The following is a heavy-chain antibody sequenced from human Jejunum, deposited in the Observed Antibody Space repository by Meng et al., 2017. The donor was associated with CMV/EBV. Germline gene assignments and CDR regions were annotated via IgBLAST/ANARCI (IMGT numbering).Heavy chain of an antibody. CDR2: INPYTGDT. V-gene: IGHV1-2*02. D-gene: IGHD3-16*01. CDR3: AKDGGSYLDYYLDY. Sequence: KASEYTFSDFYVHWVRQAPGHGLEWMGYINPYTGDTNYAQEFQGRVTMTRDTSTNTAYMELTRLRSDDTALYYCAKDGGSYLDYYLDYWGQGTLVTVSS. CDR1: EYTFSDFY. J-gene: IGHJ4*02.